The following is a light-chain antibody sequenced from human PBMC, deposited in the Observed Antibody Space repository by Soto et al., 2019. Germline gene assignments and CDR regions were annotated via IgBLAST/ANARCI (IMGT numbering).Light chain of an antibody. J-gene: IGKJ1*01. CDR1: QSISGW. CDR2: DAS. V-gene: IGKV1-5*01. CDR3: QQYNTYRT. Sequence: DIQVTQSPSTLSASVGDRVPITCRASQSISGWLAWYQQKPGKAPKLMIYDASSLESGVPSRFSGSGSGTEFTLTISSLQPDDFATYYCQQYNTYRTFGQGTKVDIK.